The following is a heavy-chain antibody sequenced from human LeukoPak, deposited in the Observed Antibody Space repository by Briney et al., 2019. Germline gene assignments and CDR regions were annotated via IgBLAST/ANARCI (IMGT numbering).Heavy chain of an antibody. CDR2: IRSKAYGGTT. CDR3: TRDYDILTGPEWFDP. V-gene: IGHV3-49*04. J-gene: IGHJ5*02. D-gene: IGHD3-9*01. Sequence: GGSLRLSCTASGFTFGDYAMSWARQALGKGLEWVGSIRSKAYGGTTEYAASVKGRFTISRDDSKSIAYLQMNSLKTEDTAVYYCTRDYDILTGPEWFDPWGQGTLVTVSS. CDR1: GFTFGDYA.